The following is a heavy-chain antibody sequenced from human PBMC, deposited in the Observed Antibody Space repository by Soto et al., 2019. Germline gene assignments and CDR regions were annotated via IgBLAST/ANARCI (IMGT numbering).Heavy chain of an antibody. D-gene: IGHD3-3*01. CDR3: TGFWSGYTSGSEYYFDY. Sequence: VQLVESGGGLVKPGGSLRLSCAASGFTFSSYSMNWVRQAPGKGLEWVSSISSSSSYIYYADSVKGRFTISRDNAKNSLYLQMNSLRAEDTAVYYCTGFWSGYTSGSEYYFDYWGQGTLVTVSS. J-gene: IGHJ4*02. CDR1: GFTFSSYS. V-gene: IGHV3-21*01. CDR2: ISSSSSYI.